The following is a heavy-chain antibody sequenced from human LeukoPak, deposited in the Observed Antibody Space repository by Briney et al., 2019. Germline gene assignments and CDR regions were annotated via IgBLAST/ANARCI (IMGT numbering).Heavy chain of an antibody. CDR3: ARHDYGDYVGRFDP. J-gene: IGHJ5*02. CDR1: GGSISGSSYY. D-gene: IGHD4-17*01. Sequence: SETLSLTCAVSGGSISGSSYYWGWIRQHPGKGLEWIGYIYYSGSTYYNPSLKSRVTISVDTSKNQFSLKLSSVTAADTAVYYGARHDYGDYVGRFDPWGQGTLVTVSS. V-gene: IGHV4-31*11. CDR2: IYYSGST.